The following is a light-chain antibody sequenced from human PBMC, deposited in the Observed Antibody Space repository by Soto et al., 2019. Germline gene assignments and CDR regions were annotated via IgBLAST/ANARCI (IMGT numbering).Light chain of an antibody. J-gene: IGKJ1*01. CDR3: QHYGNSLWT. CDR2: RTS. CDR1: ESVSSSF. Sequence: EVVLTQSPGTLSLSPGERATLSCRASESVSSSFLTWYQQKPGQAPRLLIYRTSTRVTGIPDRFSGSGSGTDFTLTISRLEPEDFAVYFCQHYGNSLWTFGQGTKVDSK. V-gene: IGKV3-20*01.